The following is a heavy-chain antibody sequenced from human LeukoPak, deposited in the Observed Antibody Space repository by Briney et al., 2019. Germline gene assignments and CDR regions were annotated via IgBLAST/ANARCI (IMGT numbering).Heavy chain of an antibody. CDR1: GFIFNSYG. D-gene: IGHD1-26*01. CDR2: ISSTGSYI. J-gene: IGHJ4*02. CDR3: ARSEGGSENY. Sequence: GGSLRLSCEASGFIFNSYGMNWVRQAPGRGLEWVSSISSTGSYIFYADSVKGRFTISRDDAKNSVYLQMNTLRAEDTGIYYCARSEGGSENYWGRGILVAVSS. V-gene: IGHV3-21*01.